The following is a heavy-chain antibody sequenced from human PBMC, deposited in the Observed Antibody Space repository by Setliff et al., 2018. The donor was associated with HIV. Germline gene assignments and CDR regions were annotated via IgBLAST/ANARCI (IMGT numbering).Heavy chain of an antibody. D-gene: IGHD3-16*01. CDR2: ISSSGSTK. CDR1: RFTFTNYE. CDR3: ARDLHQPGYFYYVDV. Sequence: GGSLRLSCAASRFTFTNYEMNWVRQAPGKGLEWVSYISSSGSTKYYADSVKGRVTISIDTSKNRFFLKLNSVTAADTAIYYCARDLHQPGYFYYVDVWGKGTAVTVSS. J-gene: IGHJ6*04. V-gene: IGHV3-48*03.